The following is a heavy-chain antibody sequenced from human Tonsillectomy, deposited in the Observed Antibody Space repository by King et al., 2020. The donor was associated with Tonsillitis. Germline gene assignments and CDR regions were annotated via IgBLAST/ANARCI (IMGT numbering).Heavy chain of an antibody. Sequence: VQLVESGGGLVKPGGSLRLSCVPSGFTFSKAWMTWVRQAPGKGLEWVGRIKSKTDGGTTDYAAPVKGRFTISRDDSKNSLYLQMNSLKTQDTAMYFCTTDLRGCVGYDPTPALIDYWGQGTLVTVSS. CDR3: TTDLRGCVGYDPTPALIDY. CDR1: GFTFSKAW. D-gene: IGHD5-12*01. CDR2: IKSKTDGGTT. J-gene: IGHJ4*02. V-gene: IGHV3-15*01.